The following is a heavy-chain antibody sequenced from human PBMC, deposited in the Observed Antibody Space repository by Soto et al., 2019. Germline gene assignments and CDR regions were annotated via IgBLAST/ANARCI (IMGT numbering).Heavy chain of an antibody. Sequence: QVQLVQSGAEVKKPGAPVKVSCKASGYTFTSYYMHWVRQAPGQGLEWMGIINPSGGSTSYAQKFQGRVTMTRDTSTSTVYMELSSLRSEDTAVYYCAREPITVGYCSSTSCRDAFDIWGQGTMVTVSS. D-gene: IGHD2-2*01. J-gene: IGHJ3*02. CDR1: GYTFTSYY. V-gene: IGHV1-46*03. CDR2: INPSGGST. CDR3: AREPITVGYCSSTSCRDAFDI.